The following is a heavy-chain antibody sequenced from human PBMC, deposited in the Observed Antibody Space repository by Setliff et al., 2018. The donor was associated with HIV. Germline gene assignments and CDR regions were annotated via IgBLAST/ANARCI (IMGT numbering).Heavy chain of an antibody. J-gene: IGHJ4*02. CDR3: ARAGSDWSTFDY. CDR2: INGDGDTT. D-gene: IGHD3-9*01. CDR1: GVTFSSYW. Sequence: GGSLRLSCTASGVTFSSYWMHWVRQVPGKGLLWVSRINGDGDTTYYADSVKGRFTISRDNAQNTLYLQMNNLRAEDTAVYYCARAGSDWSTFDYWGQGALVTVSS. V-gene: IGHV3-74*01.